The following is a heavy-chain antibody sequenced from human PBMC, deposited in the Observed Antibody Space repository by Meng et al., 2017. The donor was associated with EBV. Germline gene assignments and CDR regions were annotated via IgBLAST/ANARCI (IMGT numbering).Heavy chain of an antibody. CDR3: AKSSSSTPGVVDS. D-gene: IGHD6-6*01. V-gene: IGHV4-61*01. Sequence: QVQLQESGPGLVKPSXXLSLPCTVSGASVSGGTFHWSWIRQPPGKELEWIGYIYDGGTTIYNPSLKSRVTIFLDTSRNQFSLGLRSVTTADTAVYYCAKSSSSTPGVVDSWGQGTLVTVSS. J-gene: IGHJ4*02. CDR1: GASVSGGTFH. CDR2: IYDGGTT.